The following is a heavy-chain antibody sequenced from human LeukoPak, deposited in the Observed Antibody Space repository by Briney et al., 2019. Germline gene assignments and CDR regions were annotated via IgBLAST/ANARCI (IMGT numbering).Heavy chain of an antibody. V-gene: IGHV1-69*13. CDR1: GGTFTSYG. D-gene: IGHD3-22*01. J-gene: IGHJ1*01. CDR2: IIPLIDTA. CDR3: ARGYYDSSDYEYFQH. Sequence: ASVKVSCKASGGTFTSYGFSWVRQAPGQGLEWVGGIIPLIDTASYAQKFQGRVKITADESTKTAYMDLSTLRSDDTAVYFCARGYYDSSDYEYFQHWGQGTLVTVSS.